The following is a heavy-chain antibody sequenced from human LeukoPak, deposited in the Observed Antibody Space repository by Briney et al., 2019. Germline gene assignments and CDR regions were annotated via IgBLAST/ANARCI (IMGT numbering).Heavy chain of an antibody. Sequence: SVKVSCKASGGTFSSYAISWVRQAPGQGLEWMGGIIPIFGTANYAQKFQGRVTLTADESTSTAYMELSSLRSEDTAVYYCARGPTAIHSDGWFDPWGQGTLVTVSS. CDR3: ARGPTAIHSDGWFDP. CDR1: GGTFSSYA. V-gene: IGHV1-69*01. CDR2: IIPIFGTA. J-gene: IGHJ5*02. D-gene: IGHD2-21*02.